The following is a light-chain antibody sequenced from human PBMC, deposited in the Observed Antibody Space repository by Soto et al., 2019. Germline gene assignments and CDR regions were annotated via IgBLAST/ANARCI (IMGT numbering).Light chain of an antibody. CDR3: QQYGTSPRWT. Sequence: IVLTQSPGTLSLSPGVRATLSCRASQNIGTYLAWYQHKPGQAPSVLIFGASTRANGVPDRFSGSGSGTDFTLTISRLDPADFAVYYCQQYGTSPRWTFGQGTKVEIK. V-gene: IGKV3-20*01. CDR2: GAS. J-gene: IGKJ1*01. CDR1: QNIGTY.